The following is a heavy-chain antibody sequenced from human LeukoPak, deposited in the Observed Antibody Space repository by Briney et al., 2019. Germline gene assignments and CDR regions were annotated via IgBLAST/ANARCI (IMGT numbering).Heavy chain of an antibody. CDR1: GGSFSGYY. V-gene: IGHV4-34*01. J-gene: IGHJ5*02. CDR2: INHSGSS. D-gene: IGHD3-10*01. Sequence: SETLSLTCDVYGGSFSGYYWSWIRQPPGKGLEWIGEINHSGSSNYNPSLKSRVTISVDTSKNQFSLKLSSVTAADTAVYYCATLSLWFGESGFDPWGQGTLVTVSS. CDR3: ATLSLWFGESGFDP.